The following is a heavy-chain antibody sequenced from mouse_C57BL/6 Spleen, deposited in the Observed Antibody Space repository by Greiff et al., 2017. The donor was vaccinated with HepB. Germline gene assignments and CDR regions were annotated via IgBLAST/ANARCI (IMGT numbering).Heavy chain of an antibody. CDR1: GYTFTSYW. CDR3: ARCYGSSLYWYFDV. CDR2: IDPSDSYT. J-gene: IGHJ1*03. Sequence: QVQLQQPGAELVMPGASVKLSCKASGYTFTSYWMHWVKQRPGQGLEWIGEIDPSDSYTNYNQKFKGKSTLTVDKSSSTAYMQLSSLTSEDSAVYYCARCYGSSLYWYFDVWGTGTTVTVSS. V-gene: IGHV1-69*01. D-gene: IGHD1-1*01.